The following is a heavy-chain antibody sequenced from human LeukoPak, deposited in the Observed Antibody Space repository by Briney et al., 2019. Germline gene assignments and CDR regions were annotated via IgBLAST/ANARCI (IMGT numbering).Heavy chain of an antibody. CDR2: IYSGGGT. CDR1: GFTVSSNH. CDR3: AGGYCRGGTCSRHYDY. D-gene: IGHD2-15*01. J-gene: IGHJ4*02. V-gene: IGHV3-66*01. Sequence: GGSLRLSCAASGFTVSSNHMSWVRQAPGKGLEWVSVIYSGGGTYLADSVKGRFSISRDNAKNTLYLQMNGLRAEDTAVYFCAGGYCRGGTCSRHYDYWGQGALVTVSS.